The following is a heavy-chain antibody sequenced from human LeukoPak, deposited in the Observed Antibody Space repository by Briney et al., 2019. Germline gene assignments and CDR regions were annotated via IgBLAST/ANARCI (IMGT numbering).Heavy chain of an antibody. J-gene: IGHJ4*02. Sequence: ASVRVSCKASGYTFTGYGISWVRQAPGQGLEWMGWISAYNGNTNYAQKLQGRVTMTTDTSTSTAYMELRSLRSDDTAVYYCARMNYYGSGSYYKSIDYWGQGTLVTVSS. CDR3: ARMNYYGSGSYYKSIDY. D-gene: IGHD3-10*01. CDR2: ISAYNGNT. CDR1: GYTFTGYG. V-gene: IGHV1-18*01.